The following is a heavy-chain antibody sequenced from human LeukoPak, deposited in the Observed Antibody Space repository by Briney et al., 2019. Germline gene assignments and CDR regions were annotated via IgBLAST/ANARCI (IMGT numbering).Heavy chain of an antibody. CDR3: ARDGWKVGADSGSDY. CDR2: INPKSGGT. Sequence: RASVTVSCKASGYTFTAYYMHWVRQAPGQGLQWMGWINPKSGGTNYAQKFQGRVTVTRGTSISTVYMELTRLRSDDTAVYYCARDGWKVGADSGSDYWGQGTLVAVSS. CDR1: GYTFTAYY. J-gene: IGHJ4*02. V-gene: IGHV1-2*02. D-gene: IGHD1-26*01.